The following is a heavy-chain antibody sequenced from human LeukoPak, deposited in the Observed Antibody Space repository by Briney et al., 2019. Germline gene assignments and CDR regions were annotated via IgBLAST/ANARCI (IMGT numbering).Heavy chain of an antibody. Sequence: SETLSLTCAVYGGSFSGYYWSWIRQPPGKGLEWIGEINHSGSTNYNPSLKSRVTISVDTSKNQFSLKLSSVTAADTAVYYCGGRYFDWSDYWGQGTLVTVSS. CDR3: GGRYFDWSDY. D-gene: IGHD3-9*01. J-gene: IGHJ4*02. V-gene: IGHV4-34*01. CDR2: INHSGST. CDR1: GGSFSGYY.